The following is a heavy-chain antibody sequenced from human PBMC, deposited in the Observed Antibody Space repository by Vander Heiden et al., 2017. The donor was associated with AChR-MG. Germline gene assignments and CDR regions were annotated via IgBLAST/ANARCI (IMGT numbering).Heavy chain of an antibody. V-gene: IGHV1-69*01. Sequence: QVQLVPSGAEVNKPGSSLTVPCKVSGGTCRDYGISWVRQDPGQGLEWMGRIVPSFGKANYAQKLQGRVTITADGSTRTADLEMSSLRSDDTAVYYCARAPHGGSGTFFPDWGQGTLVIGYS. J-gene: IGHJ4*02. CDR2: IVPSFGKA. D-gene: IGHD3-10*01. CDR3: ARAPHGGSGTFFPD. CDR1: GGTCRDYG.